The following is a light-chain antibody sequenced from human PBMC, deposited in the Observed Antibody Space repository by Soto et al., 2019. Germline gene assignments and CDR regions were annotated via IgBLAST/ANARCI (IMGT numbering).Light chain of an antibody. CDR1: QSVSSNY. Sequence: EVVLTQSPGTLSLSPGDRATLSCRASQSVSSNYLAWYQQKPGQAPRLLIYGAFTRATGIPDRFSGSGSGTDFTLTIGRLEPEDFAMYYCQQCGGSPTFGQGTKVDIK. CDR3: QQCGGSPT. J-gene: IGKJ1*01. V-gene: IGKV3-20*01. CDR2: GAF.